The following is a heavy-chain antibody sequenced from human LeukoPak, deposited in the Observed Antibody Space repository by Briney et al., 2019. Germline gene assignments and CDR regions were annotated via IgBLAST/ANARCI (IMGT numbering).Heavy chain of an antibody. D-gene: IGHD3-10*01. V-gene: IGHV3-21*01. CDR1: GFTFSSYS. CDR2: ISSSSSYI. CDR3: AREATMVRSLDV. J-gene: IGHJ6*02. Sequence: GGSLRLSCAASGFTFSSYSMNWVRQAPGKGLEWVSSISSSSSYIYYADSVKGRFTISRDTAKNSLYLQMNSLRAEDTAVYYCAREATMVRSLDVWGQGTTVTVSS.